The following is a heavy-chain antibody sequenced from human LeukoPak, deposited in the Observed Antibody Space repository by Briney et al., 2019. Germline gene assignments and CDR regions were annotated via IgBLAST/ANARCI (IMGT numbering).Heavy chain of an antibody. CDR1: GYTFTGYY. J-gene: IGHJ4*02. Sequence: ASVKVSCKASGYTFTGYYMHWVRQAPGQGLQWMGRINPNSGGTNYAQKFRGRVTMTRDTSISTAYMELSRLRSDDTAVYYCARAGTMIVVAPGYWGQGTLVTVSS. CDR3: ARAGTMIVVAPGY. V-gene: IGHV1-2*06. CDR2: INPNSGGT. D-gene: IGHD3-22*01.